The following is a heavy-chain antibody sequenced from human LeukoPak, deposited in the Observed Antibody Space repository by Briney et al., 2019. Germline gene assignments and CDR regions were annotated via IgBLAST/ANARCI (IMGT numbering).Heavy chain of an antibody. CDR1: GGSISSYY. V-gene: IGHV4-59*01. J-gene: IGHJ2*01. Sequence: SETLSLTCTVSGGSISSYYWSWIRQPPGKGLEWIGYVYYSGSTNYNPSLRSRVTISVDTSKNHFSLKLSSVTAADTAVYYCARGDYGDYSFYWYFDLWGRGTLVTVSS. D-gene: IGHD4-17*01. CDR3: ARGDYGDYSFYWYFDL. CDR2: VYYSGST.